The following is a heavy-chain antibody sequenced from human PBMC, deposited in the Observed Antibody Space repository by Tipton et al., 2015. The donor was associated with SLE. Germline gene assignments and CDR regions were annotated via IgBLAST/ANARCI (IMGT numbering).Heavy chain of an antibody. V-gene: IGHV3-64*01. CDR1: GFTFSSYA. CDR3: GKDGGLDYDFWTED. CDR2: ISDDGSRT. Sequence: SLRLSCAASGFTFSSYAMHWVRQAPGQGLEYVSSISDDGSRTYYGNSVRGRFLISRDNSKNTLYLQMRSLRAEDMAVYYCGKDGGLDYDFWTEDWGQGTLVTVSS. J-gene: IGHJ4*02. D-gene: IGHD3/OR15-3a*01.